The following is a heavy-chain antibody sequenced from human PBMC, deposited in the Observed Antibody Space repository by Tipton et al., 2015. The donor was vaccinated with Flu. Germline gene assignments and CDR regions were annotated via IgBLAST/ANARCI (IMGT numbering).Heavy chain of an antibody. CDR1: GFTFSSYE. D-gene: IGHD3-22*01. CDR3: AREGNYYDSSGYYIAFDI. Sequence: CAASGFTFSSYEMNWVRQAPGKGLEWVSYISSSGSTIYYADSVKGRFTISRDSAKNSLYLQMNSLRAEDTAVYYCAREGNYYDSSGYYIAFDIWGQGTMVTVSS. CDR2: ISSSGSTI. J-gene: IGHJ3*02. V-gene: IGHV3-48*03.